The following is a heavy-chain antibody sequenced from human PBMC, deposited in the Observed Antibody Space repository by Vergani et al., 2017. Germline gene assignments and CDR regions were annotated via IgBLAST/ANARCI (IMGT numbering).Heavy chain of an antibody. CDR3: ARXPRYYDSSGYYYGGVFDY. CDR2: IYYSGST. CDR1: GGSISSSSYY. J-gene: IGHJ4*02. V-gene: IGHV4-39*01. Sequence: QLQLQESGPGLVKPSETLSLTCTVSGGSISSSSYYWGWIRQPPGKGLEWIGSIYYSGSTYYNPSLKSRVTISVDTSKNQFSLKLSSVTAADTAVYYCARXPRYYDSSGYYYGGVFDYWGQGTLVTVSS. D-gene: IGHD3-22*01.